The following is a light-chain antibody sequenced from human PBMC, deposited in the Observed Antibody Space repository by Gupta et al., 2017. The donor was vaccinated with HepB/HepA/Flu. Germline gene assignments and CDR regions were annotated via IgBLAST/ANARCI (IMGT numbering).Light chain of an antibody. CDR3: QQYDRLPLT. CDR1: QDINNY. V-gene: IGKV1-33*01. J-gene: IGKJ4*01. Sequence: DIKMTQSPSSLSSSIGDRVTITCQASQDINNYLSWFQQKPGKPPILLIYDASTVATGVPSIFTGSCSETFFTFTITLLHPEDFVTYYCQQYDRLPLTFGGGTKVEIK. CDR2: DAS.